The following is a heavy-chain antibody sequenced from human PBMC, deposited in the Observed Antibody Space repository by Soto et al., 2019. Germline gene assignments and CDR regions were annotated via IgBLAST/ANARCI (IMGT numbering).Heavy chain of an antibody. CDR2: IYPGDSDT. D-gene: IGHD3-3*01. V-gene: IGHV5-51*01. CDR1: GHSFTSYW. Sequence: GESLKISCKGSGHSFTSYWIGWVRQMPGKGLEWMGIIYPGDSDTRYSPSFQGQVTISADKSISTAYLQWSSLKASDTAMYYCARGWSGYSYLYYYYYGMDVWGQGTTVTVSS. J-gene: IGHJ6*02. CDR3: ARGWSGYSYLYYYYYGMDV.